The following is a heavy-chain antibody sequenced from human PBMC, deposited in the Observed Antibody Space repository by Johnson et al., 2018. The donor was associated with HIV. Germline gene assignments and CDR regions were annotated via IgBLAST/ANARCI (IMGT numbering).Heavy chain of an antibody. V-gene: IGHV3-30*02. CDR2: IRYDGSYK. Sequence: QVQLVESGGGVVQPGGSLRLSCAASGFTLNTYGMHWVRQAPGKGLEWVAFIRYDGSYKYYVDSVKGRFIISRDNSKHTLYLQINSLRGEDTAVYYCAIDMVRGVTAGGAFDIWGQGTMVTVSS. D-gene: IGHD3-10*01. J-gene: IGHJ3*02. CDR3: AIDMVRGVTAGGAFDI. CDR1: GFTLNTYG.